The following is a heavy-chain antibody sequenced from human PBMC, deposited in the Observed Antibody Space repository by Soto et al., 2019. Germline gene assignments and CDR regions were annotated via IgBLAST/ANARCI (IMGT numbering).Heavy chain of an antibody. CDR2: MSFDGSDI. J-gene: IGHJ4*02. Sequence: QVQLVESGGRVVQPGRSLRLSCAASGFDFSNYVLHWVRQAPGKGLEWVAVMSFDGSDIYYADPVKGRFTISRDNSKNTLYLQVNNLRPEDTAVYYCAKVREDIVLLVALDYWGQGTLVTVSS. CDR1: GFDFSNYV. CDR3: AKVREDIVLLVALDY. V-gene: IGHV3-30*18. D-gene: IGHD2-8*01.